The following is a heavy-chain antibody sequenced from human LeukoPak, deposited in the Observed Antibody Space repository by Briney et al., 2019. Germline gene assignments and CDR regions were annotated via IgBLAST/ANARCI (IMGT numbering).Heavy chain of an antibody. V-gene: IGHV1-18*04. J-gene: IGHJ6*04. CDR1: GYTFTSYG. CDR3: VRVRGWDIVVVPAAHPYYYYGMDV. Sequence: ASVKVSCKASGYTFTSYGISWVRQAPGQGLEWMGWISAYNGNTNYAQKLQGRVTMTTDTSTSTAYMELRSLRSDDTAVYYCVRVRGWDIVVVPAAHPYYYYGMDVWGKGTTVTVSS. CDR2: ISAYNGNT. D-gene: IGHD2-2*01.